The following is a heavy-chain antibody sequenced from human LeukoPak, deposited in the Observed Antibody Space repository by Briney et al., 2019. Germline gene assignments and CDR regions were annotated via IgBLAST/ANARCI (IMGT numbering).Heavy chain of an antibody. CDR2: IYYSGST. V-gene: IGHV4-59*08. J-gene: IGHJ4*02. Sequence: PSETLSLTCTVSGGSISGYYWSWIRQPPGKGLEWIGYIYYSGSTNYNPSLKSRVTISVDTSKNQFSLKLSSVTAADTAVYYCARAYSSSWYFDYWGQGTLVTVFS. D-gene: IGHD6-13*01. CDR1: GGSISGYY. CDR3: ARAYSSSWYFDY.